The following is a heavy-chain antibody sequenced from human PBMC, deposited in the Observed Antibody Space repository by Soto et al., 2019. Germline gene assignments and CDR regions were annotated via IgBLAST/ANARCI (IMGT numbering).Heavy chain of an antibody. D-gene: IGHD2-21*01. V-gene: IGHV3-23*01. Sequence: GGSLRLSCVASGFTFSTFSITWVRQTPWKGLEWVATVGDDGCRTNVAASVKGRFIISRDNSKDTLSLGMSSLRVEETGIYYCATKFRSCFDPWGQGARVTVSS. J-gene: IGHJ5*02. CDR1: GFTFSTFS. CDR3: ATKFRSCFDP. CDR2: VGDDGCRT.